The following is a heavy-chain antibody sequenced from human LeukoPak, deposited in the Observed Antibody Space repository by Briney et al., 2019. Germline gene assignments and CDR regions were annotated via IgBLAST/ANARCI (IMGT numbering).Heavy chain of an antibody. V-gene: IGHV3-74*01. Sequence: GGSLRLSCAASGFTFSGYGMQWVRQSPGKGLVWVSRINSEGSSTGYADSVEGRFTISRDNANNTLYLQMNSLRAEDTAVYFCSKMPLRYYYMDVWGKGTTVTVSS. CDR1: GFTFSGYG. J-gene: IGHJ6*03. CDR3: SKMPLRYYYMDV. D-gene: IGHD2-2*01. CDR2: INSEGSST.